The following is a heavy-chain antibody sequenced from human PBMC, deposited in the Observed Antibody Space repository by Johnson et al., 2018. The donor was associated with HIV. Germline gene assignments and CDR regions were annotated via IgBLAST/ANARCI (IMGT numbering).Heavy chain of an antibody. D-gene: IGHD2-15*01. CDR2: LYSGGST. CDR3: ARERYGSQAIDAFDI. CDR1: GFTVSRNY. Sequence: VQLVESGGGLVQPGGSMRLSCAASGFTVSRNYMSWVRQAPGKGLEWVSVLYSGGSTYYADSVKGRFTISRDNSKNTLYLQMNSLRTEDTAVYYCARERYGSQAIDAFDIWGQGTLVTVSS. V-gene: IGHV3-66*01. J-gene: IGHJ3*02.